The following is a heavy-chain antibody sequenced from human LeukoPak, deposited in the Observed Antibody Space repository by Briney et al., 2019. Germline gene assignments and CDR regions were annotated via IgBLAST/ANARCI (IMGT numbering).Heavy chain of an antibody. V-gene: IGHV4-59*12. CDR1: GGSINSYY. Sequence: SETLSLTCTVPGGSINSYYWSWIRQPPGKGLEWIGYIYYSGTTNYNPSLKSRVTISVDTSKNQFSLRLISVTAADTAVYFCARGRGGGGSSNNWFDPWGRGTLVIVSS. J-gene: IGHJ5*02. D-gene: IGHD2-15*01. CDR2: IYYSGTT. CDR3: ARGRGGGGSSNNWFDP.